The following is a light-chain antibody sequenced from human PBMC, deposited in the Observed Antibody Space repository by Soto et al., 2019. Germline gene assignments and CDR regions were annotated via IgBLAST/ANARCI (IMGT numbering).Light chain of an antibody. J-gene: IGKJ1*01. CDR2: AAS. CDR1: QSVSSN. Sequence: EIAMTQSPATLSVSPGERGTLSCRASQSVSSNLVGYQENTGQAPGLLIYAASARATGIPARFRGSGSGTDFTLTISRLEPEDFAVYYCQQYGSSGTFGQGTKVDIK. CDR3: QQYGSSGT. V-gene: IGKV3-15*01.